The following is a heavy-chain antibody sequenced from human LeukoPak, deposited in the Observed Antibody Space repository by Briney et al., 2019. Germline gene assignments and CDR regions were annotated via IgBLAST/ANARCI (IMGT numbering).Heavy chain of an antibody. Sequence: SVKVSCKASGGTFISYAISWVRQAPGQGLEWMGGIIPIFGTANYAQKFQGRVTITADESTSTAYMELSSLRSEDTAVYYCARDHGDSSGYTPSAYYYYGMDVWGQGTTVTVSS. CDR1: GGTFISYA. CDR3: ARDHGDSSGYTPSAYYYYGMDV. V-gene: IGHV1-69*13. CDR2: IIPIFGTA. D-gene: IGHD3-22*01. J-gene: IGHJ6*02.